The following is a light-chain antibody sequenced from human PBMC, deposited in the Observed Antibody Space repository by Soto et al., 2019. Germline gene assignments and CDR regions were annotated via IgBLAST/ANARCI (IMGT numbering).Light chain of an antibody. CDR2: AAS. CDR3: QKYNSAPWT. V-gene: IGKV1-27*01. CDR1: QGISNY. Sequence: IHMTHSPSCLSGSRGDRVAITCRAIQGISNYLAWYQQKPGKVPKLLIYAASTLQSGVPSRFSGSGSGTDFTLTISSLQPEDVATYYCQKYNSAPWTFGQGTKVDIK. J-gene: IGKJ1*01.